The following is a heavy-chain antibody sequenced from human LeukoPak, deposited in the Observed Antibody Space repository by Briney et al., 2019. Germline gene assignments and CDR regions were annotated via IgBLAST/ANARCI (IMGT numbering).Heavy chain of an antibody. D-gene: IGHD5-24*01. CDR1: GYTFTSYY. V-gene: IGHV1-46*01. CDR3: ARGRRWQQKLLGRYYYYYGMDV. CDR2: INPSGGST. J-gene: IGHJ6*02. Sequence: ASVKVSCKASGYTFTSYYMHWVRQAPGQGLEWMGIINPSGGSTSYAQKFQGRVTMTRNTSISTAYMELSSLRSEDTAVYYCARGRRWQQKLLGRYYYYYGMDVWGQGTTVTVSS.